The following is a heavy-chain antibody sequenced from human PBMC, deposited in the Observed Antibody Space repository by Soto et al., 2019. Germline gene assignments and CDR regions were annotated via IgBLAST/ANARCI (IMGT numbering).Heavy chain of an antibody. CDR2: ISGSGGST. V-gene: IGHV3-23*01. CDR3: AKDLELIVVVTQFDY. CDR1: GFTFSSYA. J-gene: IGHJ4*02. Sequence: GGSLRLSCAASGFTFSSYAMSWVRQAPGKGLEWVSAISGSGGSTYYADSVKGRFTISRDNSKNTLYLQMNSLRAEDTAVYYCAKDLELIVVVTQFDYWGQGTLVTVSS. D-gene: IGHD2-21*02.